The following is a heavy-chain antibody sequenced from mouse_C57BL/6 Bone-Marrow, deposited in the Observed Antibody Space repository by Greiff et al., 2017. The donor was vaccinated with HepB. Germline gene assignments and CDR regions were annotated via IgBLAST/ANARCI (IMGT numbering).Heavy chain of an antibody. D-gene: IGHD3-2*02. CDR1: GYTFTSYW. V-gene: IGHV1-61*01. CDR2: IYPSDSET. Sequence: QVQLQQPGAELVRPGSSVKLSCKASGYTFTSYWMDWVKQRPGQGLEWIGNIYPSDSETNYNQKFKDKATLTVDKSSSTAYMQLSSLTSEDSAVYYCARGGDSSGYVGYFDYWGQGTTLTVSS. J-gene: IGHJ2*01. CDR3: ARGGDSSGYVGYFDY.